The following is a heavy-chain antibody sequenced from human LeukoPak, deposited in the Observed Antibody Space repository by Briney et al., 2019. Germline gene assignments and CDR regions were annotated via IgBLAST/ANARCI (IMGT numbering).Heavy chain of an antibody. V-gene: IGHV3-23*01. CDR1: GFTFSSYA. Sequence: GGSLRLSCAASGFTFSSYAMSWVRQAPGKGLEWVSGISFSGGSSYYTDSVKGRFTIPRDNSKNTLYLQMSSLRAEDTALYYCAKSGRYYYYGVDVWGQGATVTVSS. D-gene: IGHD6-25*01. CDR2: ISFSGGSS. J-gene: IGHJ6*02. CDR3: AKSGRYYYYGVDV.